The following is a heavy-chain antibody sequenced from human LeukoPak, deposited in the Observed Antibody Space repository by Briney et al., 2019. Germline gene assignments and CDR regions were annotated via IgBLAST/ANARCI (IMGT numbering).Heavy chain of an antibody. CDR3: ATRNHPYYDTRGAFDI. CDR1: GYTLTELS. D-gene: IGHD3-22*01. CDR2: FDPEDGET. Sequence: ASVKVSCKVSGYTLTELSMHWVRQAPGKGLEWMGGFDPEDGETIYAQKFQGRATMTEDTSTDTAYMELSSLRSEDTAVYYCATRNHPYYDTRGAFDIWGQGTMVTVSS. V-gene: IGHV1-24*01. J-gene: IGHJ3*02.